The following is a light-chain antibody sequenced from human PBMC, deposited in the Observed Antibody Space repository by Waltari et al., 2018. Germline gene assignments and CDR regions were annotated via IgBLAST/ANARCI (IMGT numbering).Light chain of an antibody. V-gene: IGLV2-23*01. CDR2: EGS. CDR1: SSDVGSYNL. CDR3: CSYAGSTSWV. J-gene: IGLJ3*02. Sequence: QSALTQPASVSGSPGQSLTIFCTGTSSDVGSYNLVPWYQQYPGKAPKLMIYEGSKRPSGVSNRFSGSKSGNTASLTISGLQADDEADYYCCSYAGSTSWVFGGGTKVTVL.